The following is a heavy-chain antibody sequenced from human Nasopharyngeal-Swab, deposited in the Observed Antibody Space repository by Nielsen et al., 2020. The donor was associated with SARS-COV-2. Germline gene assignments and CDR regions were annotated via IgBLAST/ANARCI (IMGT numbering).Heavy chain of an antibody. CDR2: VSSSSSYI. CDR3: ARVDGGSGWYSRRYAFDY. CDR1: GFTFSSYS. D-gene: IGHD6-19*01. V-gene: IGHV3-21*01. Sequence: GESLKISCAASGFTFSSYSMNWVRQAPGKGLEWVSSVSSSSSYIYYADSVKGRFTISSDNAKNSLYLQMNSLRAEDTAVYYCARVDGGSGWYSRRYAFDYWGQGTLVTVSS. J-gene: IGHJ4*02.